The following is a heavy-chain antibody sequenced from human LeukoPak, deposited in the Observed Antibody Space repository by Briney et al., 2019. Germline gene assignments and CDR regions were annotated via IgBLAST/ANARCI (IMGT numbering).Heavy chain of an antibody. Sequence: KASETLSLTCTVSGGSISSYYWSWIREPAGKGLECIGRIYTSGSTNYNPSLKSRVTMSVDTSKNQFSLKLSSVTAADTAVYYCARVRTYYYDSSGYYGAPGAFDIWGQGTMVTVSS. J-gene: IGHJ3*02. CDR1: GGSISSYY. CDR3: ARVRTYYYDSSGYYGAPGAFDI. D-gene: IGHD3-22*01. V-gene: IGHV4-4*07. CDR2: IYTSGST.